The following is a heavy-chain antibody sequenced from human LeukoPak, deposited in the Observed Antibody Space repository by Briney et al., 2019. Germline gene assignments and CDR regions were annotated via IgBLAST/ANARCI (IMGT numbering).Heavy chain of an antibody. J-gene: IGHJ3*02. Sequence: SETLSLTCTVSGGSMNSYYWSWIRQTPGKGLEWIGYIYYSGSTNYNPSLKSRVTILVDTSKNQFSLRLSSVTAADTAVYYCARPLPTHDAFNIWGQGTMVTVSS. D-gene: IGHD2-2*01. CDR2: IYYSGST. CDR3: ARPLPTHDAFNI. V-gene: IGHV4-59*01. CDR1: GGSMNSYY.